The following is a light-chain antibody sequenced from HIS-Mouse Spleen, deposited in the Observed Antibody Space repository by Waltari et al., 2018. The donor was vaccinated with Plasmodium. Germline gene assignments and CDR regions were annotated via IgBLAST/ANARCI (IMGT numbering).Light chain of an antibody. Sequence: AIQLTQSPSSLSASVGDRVTITCRASQGISSALAWYQQKPGKAPKLLIYDASSLESGVPSRCSGSGSGTDFTLTISSLQPEDFATYYGQQFNSYPQGTFGQGTRLEIK. V-gene: IGKV1-13*02. CDR3: QQFNSYPQGT. J-gene: IGKJ5*01. CDR2: DAS. CDR1: QGISSA.